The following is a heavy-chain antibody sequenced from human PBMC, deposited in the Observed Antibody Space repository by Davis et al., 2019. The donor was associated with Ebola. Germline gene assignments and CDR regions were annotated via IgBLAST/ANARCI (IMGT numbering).Heavy chain of an antibody. J-gene: IGHJ3*02. CDR3: AKELDRFLEYGAFDI. Sequence: GGSLRLSCAASGLTVSSKYMSWVRQAPGKGLEWVAVISYDGSNKYYADSVKGRFTISRDNSKNTLYLQMNSLRAEDTAVYYCAKELDRFLEYGAFDIWGQGTMVTVSS. CDR1: GLTVSSKY. CDR2: ISYDGSNK. D-gene: IGHD3-3*01. V-gene: IGHV3-30*18.